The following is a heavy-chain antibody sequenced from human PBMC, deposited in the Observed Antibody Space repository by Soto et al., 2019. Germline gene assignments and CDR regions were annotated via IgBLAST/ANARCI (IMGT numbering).Heavy chain of an antibody. V-gene: IGHV3-74*01. CDR2: INSDGSYT. CDR1: GFTFSSYW. D-gene: IGHD3-10*01. CDR3: ARAGSYRFDY. J-gene: IGHJ4*02. Sequence: PGGSLRLSCAASGFTFSSYWMHWVRQVPGKGLVWVSRINSDGSYTNYAGSVKGRFTISRDNAKDTLDLQMNSLRAEDTAVYYCARAGSYRFDYWGLGTRVTVSS.